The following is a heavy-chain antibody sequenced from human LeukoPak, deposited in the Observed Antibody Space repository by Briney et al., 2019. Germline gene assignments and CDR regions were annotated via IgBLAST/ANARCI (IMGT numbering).Heavy chain of an antibody. V-gene: IGHV4-30-2*01. D-gene: IGHD3-10*01. CDR1: GGSISSGGYY. J-gene: IGHJ3*02. CDR3: AREDMVRGAGSDAFDI. CDR2: IYHSGST. Sequence: NPSETLSLTCTVSGGSISSGGYYWSWIRQPPGKGLEWIGYIYHSGSTYYNPSLKSRVTISVDTSKNQFSLKLSSVTAADTAVYYCAREDMVRGAGSDAFDIWGQGTMVTVSS.